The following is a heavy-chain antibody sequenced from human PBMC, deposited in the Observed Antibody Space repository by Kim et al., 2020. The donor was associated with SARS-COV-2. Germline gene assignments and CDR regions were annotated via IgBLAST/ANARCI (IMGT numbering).Heavy chain of an antibody. J-gene: IGHJ6*02. D-gene: IGHD6-13*01. V-gene: IGHV4-39*01. Sequence: KSRVTISVDTSKNQFSLKLSSVTAADTAVYYCARQQLVPDYYYYYGMDVWGQGTTVTVSS. CDR3: ARQQLVPDYYYYYGMDV.